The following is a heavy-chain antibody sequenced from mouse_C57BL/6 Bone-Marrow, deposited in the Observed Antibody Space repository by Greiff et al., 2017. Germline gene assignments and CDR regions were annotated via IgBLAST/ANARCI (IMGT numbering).Heavy chain of an antibody. CDR2: IWRGGST. V-gene: IGHV2-5*01. D-gene: IGHD2-4*01. Sequence: VQLQQSGPGLVQPSQSLSITCTVSGFSLTSYGVHWVRQSPGKGLEWLGVIWRGGSTEYNAAFMSRMSITKDNSKSKVFFKMNSLQADDSAIYYCAHTGGLRRESWFAYWGQGTLVTVSA. J-gene: IGHJ3*01. CDR1: GFSLTSYG. CDR3: AHTGGLRRESWFAY.